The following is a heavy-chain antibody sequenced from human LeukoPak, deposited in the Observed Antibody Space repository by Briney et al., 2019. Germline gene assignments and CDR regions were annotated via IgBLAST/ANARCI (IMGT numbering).Heavy chain of an antibody. CDR2: INGNNGNT. CDR1: GYTFSSYG. V-gene: IGHV1-18*01. J-gene: IGHJ4*02. D-gene: IGHD3-10*01. CDR3: ARFRAGVGEPYGDY. Sequence: ASVKVSCKASGYTFSSYGISWVRQAPGQGLEWMGWINGNNGNTNYAQKVQGRVTMTTDTSTSTAYMELRSLRSGDTAMYYCARFRAGVGEPYGDYWGQGTLVTVSS.